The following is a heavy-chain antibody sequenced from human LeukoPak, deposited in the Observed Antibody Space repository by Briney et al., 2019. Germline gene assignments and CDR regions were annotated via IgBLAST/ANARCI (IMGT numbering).Heavy chain of an antibody. Sequence: GRSLRLSCAASGFTFSSYSMNWVSQAPGKGLEWVSYISSSSSTIYYADSVKGRFTISRDNAKNSLYLQMNSLRAEDTAVYYCASHGVALTFWGQGTLVTVSS. CDR3: ASHGVALTF. V-gene: IGHV3-48*01. CDR1: GFTFSSYS. J-gene: IGHJ4*02. D-gene: IGHD3-3*01. CDR2: ISSSSSTI.